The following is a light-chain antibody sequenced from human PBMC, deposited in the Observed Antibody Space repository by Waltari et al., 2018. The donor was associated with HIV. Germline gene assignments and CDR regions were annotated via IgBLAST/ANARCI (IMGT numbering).Light chain of an antibody. CDR1: SGDVGAYNY. Sequence: QSALTQPRSVSGSPGQSVTISCTGTSGDVGAYNYVSWYQQHPGKAPKLMIYDVSKRPSGVPDRFSGSKSGNTAFLTISGLQAEDEADYYCCSYAGSYTLRVFGGGTKLTVL. CDR2: DVS. CDR3: CSYAGSYTLRV. J-gene: IGLJ2*01. V-gene: IGLV2-11*01.